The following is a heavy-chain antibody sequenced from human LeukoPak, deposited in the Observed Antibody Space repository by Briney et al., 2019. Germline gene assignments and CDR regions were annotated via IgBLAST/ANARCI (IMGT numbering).Heavy chain of an antibody. Sequence: GGSLRLSCAASGFTFSSHWMSWFRQAPGKGLEWVANIKQDGSEKYYVDSVKGRFTISRDNAKNSLYLQMNSLRAEDTAVYYCARDWKYYDFWSGYHNWFDPWGQGTLVTVSS. D-gene: IGHD3-3*01. J-gene: IGHJ5*02. CDR3: ARDWKYYDFWSGYHNWFDP. CDR1: GFTFSSHW. V-gene: IGHV3-7*01. CDR2: IKQDGSEK.